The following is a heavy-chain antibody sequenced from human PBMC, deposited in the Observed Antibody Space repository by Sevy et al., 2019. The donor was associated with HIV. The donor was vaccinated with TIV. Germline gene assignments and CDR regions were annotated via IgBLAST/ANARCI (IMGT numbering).Heavy chain of an antibody. CDR1: GFTFSSYS. CDR3: ATDLSGSYADDAFDI. CDR2: ISSSSSTI. J-gene: IGHJ3*02. D-gene: IGHD1-26*01. V-gene: IGHV3-48*04. Sequence: GGSLRLSCAASGFTFSSYSMNWVRQAPGKGLEWVSYISSSSSTIYYADSVKGRFTISSDNAKNSLYLQMNSLRAEDTAVYYCATDLSGSYADDAFDIWGQGTMVTVSS.